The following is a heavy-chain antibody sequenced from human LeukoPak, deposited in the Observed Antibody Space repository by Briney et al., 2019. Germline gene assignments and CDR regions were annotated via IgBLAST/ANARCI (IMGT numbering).Heavy chain of an antibody. V-gene: IGHV4-39*01. CDR2: IYYSGST. CDR3: ERHLGGAKVYYYYMDV. D-gene: IGHD1-26*01. J-gene: IGHJ6*03. CDR1: GGSISSSSYY. Sequence: SETLSLTCTVSGGSISSSSYYWGWIRQPPGTGLEWIGSIYYSGSTYYNPSLKSRVTISVDTSKNQFSLKLSSVTAADTAVYYCERHLGGAKVYYYYMDVWGKGTTVTVSS.